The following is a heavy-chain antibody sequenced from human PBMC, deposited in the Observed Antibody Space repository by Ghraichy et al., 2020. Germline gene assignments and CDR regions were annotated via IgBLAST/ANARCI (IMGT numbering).Heavy chain of an antibody. CDR2: ISSSSSTI. Sequence: GESLNISCAASGFTFSSYSMNWVRQAPGKGLEWVSYISSSSSTIYYADSVKGRFTISRDNAKNSLYLQMNSLRAEDTAVYYCARDLGGYYDSSVFDYWGQGTLVTVSS. D-gene: IGHD3-22*01. V-gene: IGHV3-48*04. CDR3: ARDLGGYYDSSVFDY. CDR1: GFTFSSYS. J-gene: IGHJ4*02.